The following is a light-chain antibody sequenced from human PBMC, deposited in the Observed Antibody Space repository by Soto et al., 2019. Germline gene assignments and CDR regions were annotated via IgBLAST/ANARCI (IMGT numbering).Light chain of an antibody. CDR2: GAS. Sequence: EIVMTQAPATRSVSTGERATLSCSASQSISSNLAWYQQKPGQAPRLLIYGASTRATGIPARFGGSESGTEFTLTITSLQSEDFALYYCQQYNNWPQTFGQGTKVDI. CDR1: QSISSN. V-gene: IGKV3-15*01. CDR3: QQYNNWPQT. J-gene: IGKJ1*01.